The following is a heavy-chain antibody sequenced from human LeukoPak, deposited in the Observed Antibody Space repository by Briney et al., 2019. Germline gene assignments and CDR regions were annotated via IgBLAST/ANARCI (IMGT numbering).Heavy chain of an antibody. V-gene: IGHV6-1*01. CDR2: TYYRSKWYN. CDR3: AREQQLVKHNWFDP. CDR1: GDGVSSNSAA. Sequence: SQTLSLTCAISGDGVSSNSAAWNWIRQSPSRGLEWLGTTYYRSKWYNDYAVSVKSRITINPDTSKNQFSLQLNSVTPEDTAVYYCAREQQLVKHNWFDPWGQGTLVTVSS. D-gene: IGHD6-13*01. J-gene: IGHJ5*02.